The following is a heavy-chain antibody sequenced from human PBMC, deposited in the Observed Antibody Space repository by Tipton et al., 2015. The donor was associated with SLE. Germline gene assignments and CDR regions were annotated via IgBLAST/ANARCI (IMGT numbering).Heavy chain of an antibody. D-gene: IGHD1-1*01. CDR1: GGSFSGYY. CDR3: ARDQGTAGAFDI. CDR2: IYYSGST. Sequence: TLSLTCAVYGGSFSGYYWSWIRQPPGKGLEWIGYIYYSGSTNYNPSLKSRVTISVDTSKNQFSLKLSSVTAADTAVYYCARDQGTAGAFDIWGQGTMVTVSS. J-gene: IGHJ3*02. V-gene: IGHV4-59*01.